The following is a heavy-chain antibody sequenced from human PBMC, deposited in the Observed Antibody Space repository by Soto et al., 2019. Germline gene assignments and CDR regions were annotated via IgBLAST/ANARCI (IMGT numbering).Heavy chain of an antibody. J-gene: IGHJ4*02. CDR2: INPSGGST. CDR3: ARDQQGGNSGAFWDY. CDR1: GYTLTSYY. V-gene: IGHV1-46*01. Sequence: GVSVKVSCKASGYTLTSYYMHWVRQAPGQGLEWMGIINPSGGSTSYAQKFQGRVTMTRDTSTSTVYMELSSLRSEDTAVYYCARDQQGGNSGAFWDYWGQGTLVTVSS. D-gene: IGHD2-21*02.